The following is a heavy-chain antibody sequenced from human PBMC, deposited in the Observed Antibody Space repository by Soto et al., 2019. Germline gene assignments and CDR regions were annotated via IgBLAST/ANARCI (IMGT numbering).Heavy chain of an antibody. CDR1: GGSISSYY. CDR2: IYYSGIT. J-gene: IGHJ4*02. Sequence: TSETLSLTCTVSGGSISSYYWSWIRQPPGKGLEWIGYIYYSGITDYNPSLKSRVTISVDTSKSQFSLKLSSVTAADTAVYYCARGGGVYYFDYWGQGTLDTVSS. V-gene: IGHV4-59*01. D-gene: IGHD2-8*02. CDR3: ARGGGVYYFDY.